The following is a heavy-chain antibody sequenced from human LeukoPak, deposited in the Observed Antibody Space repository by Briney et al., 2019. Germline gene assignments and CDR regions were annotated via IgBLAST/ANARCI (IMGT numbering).Heavy chain of an antibody. CDR3: ARSPPSRLDFDY. CDR1: GDSVSSNSAT. CDR2: TYYRSKWYN. J-gene: IGHJ4*02. V-gene: IGHV6-1*01. Sequence: SQTLSLTCALSGDSVSSNSATWNWIRQSPSRGLEWLGRTYYRSKWYNDYAVSVKSRITINPDTSKNQFSLQLNSVTPEDTAVYYCARSPPSRLDFDYWGQGTLVTVSS. D-gene: IGHD1-1*01.